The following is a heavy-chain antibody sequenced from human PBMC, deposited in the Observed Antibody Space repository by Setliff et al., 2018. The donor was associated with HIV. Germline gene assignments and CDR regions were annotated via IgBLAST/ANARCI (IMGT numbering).Heavy chain of an antibody. J-gene: IGHJ4*02. CDR2: IYYSGGT. V-gene: IGHV4-39*01. CDR1: GGSISGSNYY. Sequence: SETLSLTCTVSGGSISGSNYYWGWIRQPPGKGLEWVGSIYYSGGTYYSPSLKSRVTISVDTPKNQFSLTLTSVTAADTAVYYCARQQHSSDLKIWNYWGQGTLVTVSS. D-gene: IGHD6-19*01. CDR3: ARQQHSSDLKIWNY.